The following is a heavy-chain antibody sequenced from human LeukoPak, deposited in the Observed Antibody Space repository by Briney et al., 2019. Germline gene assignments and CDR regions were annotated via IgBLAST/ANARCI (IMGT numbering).Heavy chain of an antibody. CDR3: ARGDSYDSSGYYYGLDY. CDR1: GGSISSYY. Sequence: SETLSLTCAVSGGSISSYYWSWIRQPPGKGPEWIGYISYSGSTSYNPSLKSRVTISVDTSKNQLSLELSSVTAADTAVYYCARGDSYDSSGYYYGLDYWGQGTLVTVSS. CDR2: ISYSGST. V-gene: IGHV4-59*01. D-gene: IGHD3-22*01. J-gene: IGHJ4*02.